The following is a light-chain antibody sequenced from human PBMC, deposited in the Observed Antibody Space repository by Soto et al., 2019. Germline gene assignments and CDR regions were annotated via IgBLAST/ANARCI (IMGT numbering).Light chain of an antibody. CDR1: SSNFGAGYD. CDR3: QSYDIHLSASLV. Sequence: QLVLTQPPSVSGPPGQRVTISCTGSSSNFGAGYDVHWYQQLPGTAPKLLIYANNNRPSGIPDRFSGSKSGTSASLAITGLQAEDEADYYCQSYDIHLSASLVFGGGTKLTVL. V-gene: IGLV1-40*01. CDR2: ANN. J-gene: IGLJ2*01.